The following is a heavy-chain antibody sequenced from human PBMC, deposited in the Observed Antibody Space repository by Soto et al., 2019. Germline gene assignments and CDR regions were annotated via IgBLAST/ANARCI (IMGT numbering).Heavy chain of an antibody. CDR1: GFIFSDYY. CDR2: ITNNGNHT. J-gene: IGHJ5*02. Sequence: LRLSCAASGFIFSDYYMTWIRQAPGKGLEWLSYITNNGNHTDYANSVSGRFTISKDNTRNSLYIQINRLKAEDTAIYYCLARPWWLDPWGTG. CDR3: LARPWWLDP. V-gene: IGHV3-11*06. D-gene: IGHD6-6*01.